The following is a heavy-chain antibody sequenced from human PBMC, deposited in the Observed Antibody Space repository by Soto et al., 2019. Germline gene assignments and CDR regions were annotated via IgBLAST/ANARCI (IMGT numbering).Heavy chain of an antibody. CDR2: LIPILGLA. Sequence: QVQLVQSGAEVSKPGSSVKVSCQASGGTFSNSTVTWVRQAPGQGLEWMGRLIPILGLANYGQKFRGRLIIIADTSPTTANMGLRSLRSENTAIYYCARFKLGDNYWGQGTLVTVSS. D-gene: IGHD3-16*01. CDR1: GGTFSNST. CDR3: ARFKLGDNY. J-gene: IGHJ4*02. V-gene: IGHV1-69*02.